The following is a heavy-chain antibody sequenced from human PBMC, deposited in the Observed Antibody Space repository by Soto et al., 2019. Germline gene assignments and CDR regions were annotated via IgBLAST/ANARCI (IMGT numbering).Heavy chain of an antibody. CDR2: ISGSGGST. V-gene: IGHV3-23*01. CDR3: AKGEQQLADYYYYGMDV. Sequence: LRLSCAASGFTFSSYAMSWVRQAPGKGLEWVSAISGSGGSTYYADSVKGRFTISRDNSKNTLYLQMNSLRAEDTAVYYCAKGEQQLADYYYYGMDVWGQGTRVTVAS. J-gene: IGHJ6*02. CDR1: GFTFSSYA. D-gene: IGHD6-13*01.